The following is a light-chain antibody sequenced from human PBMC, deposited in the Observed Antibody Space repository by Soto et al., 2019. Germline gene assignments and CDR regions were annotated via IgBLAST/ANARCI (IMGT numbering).Light chain of an antibody. J-gene: IGLJ1*01. Sequence: QSVLTQPPSVSGSPGHSATISCTGTSSDVGKYDRVSWYQQPPGTAPRLIMYEVTNRPSGVPARFSGSKSGNTASLTISGLQAEDEADYFCSSYTSASRYVFGAGTKVTLL. CDR1: SSDVGKYDR. CDR3: SSYTSASRYV. CDR2: EVT. V-gene: IGLV2-18*02.